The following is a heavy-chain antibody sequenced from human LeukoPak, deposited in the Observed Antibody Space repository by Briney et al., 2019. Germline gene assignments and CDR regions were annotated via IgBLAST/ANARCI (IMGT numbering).Heavy chain of an antibody. J-gene: IGHJ4*02. CDR1: GFTFSRYT. V-gene: IGHV3-21*01. CDR3: AREGGRGSSNLDYFDY. Sequence: GESLRLSCAASGFTFSRYTINWVRQAPGKGLEWVSSISSNGAYIYYADSMEGRFTISRDNAKNPLSLQMDSLRAEDTAIYYCAREGGRGSSNLDYFDYWGQGMLVTVSS. CDR2: ISSNGAYI. D-gene: IGHD2-15*01.